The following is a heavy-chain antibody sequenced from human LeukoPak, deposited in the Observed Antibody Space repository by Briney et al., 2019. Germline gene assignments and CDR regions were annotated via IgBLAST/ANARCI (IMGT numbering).Heavy chain of an antibody. J-gene: IGHJ4*02. D-gene: IGHD2-2*01. CDR1: GFTFSSYA. Sequence: GGSLRLSCAASGFTFSSYAMSWVRQAPGKGLEWVSAISGSGGSTYYADTVKGRFTFSRDNSKNTLYLQMNSLRAEDTAVYYCARGFCSSTSCSQAGHWGQGTLVTASS. CDR3: ARGFCSSTSCSQAGH. CDR2: ISGSGGST. V-gene: IGHV3-23*01.